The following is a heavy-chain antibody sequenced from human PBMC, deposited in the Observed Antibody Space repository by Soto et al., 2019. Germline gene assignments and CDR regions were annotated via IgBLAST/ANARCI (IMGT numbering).Heavy chain of an antibody. Sequence: ASVKVSCKASGYTFTSYDINWVRQATGQGLEWMGWMNPNSGNTGYAQKFQGRVTMTRNTSISTAYMELSSLRSEDTAVYYCAKAILPVPLDYYYMDVWGKGTTVTVSS. V-gene: IGHV1-8*01. J-gene: IGHJ6*03. CDR3: AKAILPVPLDYYYMDV. CDR1: GYTFTSYD. CDR2: MNPNSGNT.